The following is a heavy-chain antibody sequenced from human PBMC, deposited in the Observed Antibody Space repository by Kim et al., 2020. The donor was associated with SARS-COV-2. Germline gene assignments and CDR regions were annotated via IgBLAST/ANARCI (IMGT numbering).Heavy chain of an antibody. D-gene: IGHD6-19*01. J-gene: IGHJ4*02. V-gene: IGHV3-53*01. Sequence: SVKGRFTISRDNSKNTLYLQMNSLRAEDTAVYYCARDLRRGWYSGGYFDYWGQGTLVTVSS. CDR3: ARDLRRGWYSGGYFDY.